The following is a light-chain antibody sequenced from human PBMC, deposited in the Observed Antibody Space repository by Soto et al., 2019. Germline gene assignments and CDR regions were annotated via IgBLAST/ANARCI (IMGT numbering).Light chain of an antibody. CDR2: GAS. CDR3: QHRSNWPSWT. J-gene: IGKJ1*01. Sequence: DIHMTQSPSSLSASVGDTVTITCRASQNIDMYLNWYQQKPGKAPRVLISGASNLQSGVPSRFSGSGSGTDFTLTISSLQSEDFASYFCQHRSNWPSWTFGAGTKVDIK. CDR1: QNIDMY. V-gene: IGKV1-39*01.